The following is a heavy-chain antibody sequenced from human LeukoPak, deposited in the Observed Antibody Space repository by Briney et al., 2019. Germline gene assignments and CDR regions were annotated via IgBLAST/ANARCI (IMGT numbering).Heavy chain of an antibody. CDR1: GGSISSSSYY. Sequence: KPSETLSLTCTVSGGSISSSSYYWGWIRQPPGKGLEWIGSIYSSGSTYYNPSLKSRVTISVDTSKNQFSLKLSSVTAADTAVYHCARDSAEFDYWGQGTLVTVSS. CDR3: ARDSAEFDY. CDR2: IYSSGST. J-gene: IGHJ4*02. V-gene: IGHV4-39*07.